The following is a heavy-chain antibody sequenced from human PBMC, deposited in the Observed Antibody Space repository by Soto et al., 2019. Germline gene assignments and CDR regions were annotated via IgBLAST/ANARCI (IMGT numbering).Heavy chain of an antibody. J-gene: IGHJ4*02. V-gene: IGHV3-20*04. CDR2: INWNGGST. Sequence: PGGSLRLSCAASGFTFDDFPMSWVRQTPGKGLEWVSGINWNGGSTGYADSVKGRFTISRDNAKNLLYLQMNSLRAEDTALYYCARDPIYDSSGYLLDYWGQGTLVTVSS. CDR1: GFTFDDFP. D-gene: IGHD3-22*01. CDR3: ARDPIYDSSGYLLDY.